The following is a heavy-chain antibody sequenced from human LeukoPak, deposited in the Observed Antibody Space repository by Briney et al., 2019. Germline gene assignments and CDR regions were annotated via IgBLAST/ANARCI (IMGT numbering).Heavy chain of an antibody. V-gene: IGHV3-15*01. CDR2: IKSKTDGGTT. Sequence: PGGSLRLSCAASGFTFSNAWMTWVRQAPGKGLEWVGRIKSKTDGGTTDYAAPVKGRFAISRDDSKNTVYLQMNSLKAEDTAVYYCTTGYYYDSSGYYWDGFDYWGQGTLVTVSS. CDR3: TTGYYYDSSGYYWDGFDY. D-gene: IGHD3-22*01. CDR1: GFTFSNAW. J-gene: IGHJ4*02.